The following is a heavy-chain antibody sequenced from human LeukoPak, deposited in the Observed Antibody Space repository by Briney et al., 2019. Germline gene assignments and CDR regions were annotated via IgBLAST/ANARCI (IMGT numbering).Heavy chain of an antibody. CDR3: ARVVYSGYDFRGAMDV. D-gene: IGHD5-12*01. CDR2: IYYTGST. CDR1: GGSISSYY. V-gene: IGHV4-59*01. J-gene: IGHJ6*03. Sequence: SETLSLTCTISGGSISSYYWSWIRHPPGKGLEWNGYIYYTGSTNHNPSLKSRVTISVDTSKNQFSLKLSSVTAADTAVYYCARVVYSGYDFRGAMDVWGKGTTVTVSS.